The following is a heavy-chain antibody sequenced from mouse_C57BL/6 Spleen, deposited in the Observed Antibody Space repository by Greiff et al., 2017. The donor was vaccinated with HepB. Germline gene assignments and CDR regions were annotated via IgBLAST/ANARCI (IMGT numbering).Heavy chain of an antibody. D-gene: IGHD1-1*01. V-gene: IGHV3-6*01. CDR1: GYSITSGYY. CDR3: ARDSAYYYGSSPAWFAY. J-gene: IGHJ3*01. Sequence: VQLKESGPGLVKPSQSLSLTCSVTGYSITSGYYWNWIRQFPGNKLEWMGYISYDGSNNYNPSLKNRISITRDTSKNQFFLKLNSVTTEDTATYYCARDSAYYYGSSPAWFAYWGQGTLVTVSA. CDR2: ISYDGSN.